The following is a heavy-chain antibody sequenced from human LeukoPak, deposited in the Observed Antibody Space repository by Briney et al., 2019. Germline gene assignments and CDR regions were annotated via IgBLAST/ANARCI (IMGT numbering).Heavy chain of an antibody. CDR2: IKNRAFGATT. J-gene: IGHJ4*02. CDR3: SEHHCGGGSYEGTFDY. CDR1: GFDLGDYA. V-gene: IGHV3-49*03. Sequence: GGSLILSCTASGFDLGDYAMIWLRQVPGKGPEWVGLIKNRAFGATTEYAASVKGRFIISRDDSKSIASLQMNSLKTEDTAVYCCSEHHCGGGSYEGTFDYWGQGTLAVVSS. D-gene: IGHD1-26*01.